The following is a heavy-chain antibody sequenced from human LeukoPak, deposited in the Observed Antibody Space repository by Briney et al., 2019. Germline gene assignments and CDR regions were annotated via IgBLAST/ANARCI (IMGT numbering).Heavy chain of an antibody. D-gene: IGHD3-22*01. CDR1: GYTFTSYD. CDR3: ARAYNYDSSGYYNDAFDI. J-gene: IGHJ3*02. Sequence: GASVKVSCKASGYTFTSYDISWVRQAPGQGLEWMGWISAYNGNTNYAQKLQGRVTMTTDTSTSTAYMELRSLRSDDTAVYYCARAYNYDSSGYYNDAFDIWGQGTMVTVSS. CDR2: ISAYNGNT. V-gene: IGHV1-18*01.